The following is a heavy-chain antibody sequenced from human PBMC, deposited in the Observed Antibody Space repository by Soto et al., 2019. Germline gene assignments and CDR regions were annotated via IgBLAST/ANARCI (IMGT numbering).Heavy chain of an antibody. J-gene: IGHJ5*02. CDR2: INAGNGNT. Sequence: ASVKVSCKASGYTFTSYAGHWVRQAPGQRLGRIGWINAGNGNTKYSQKLQGRVTITRETSTSTAYMELRSLRSDDTAVYYCARGYYDILAGYYPSVQWFDPWGQGTLVTVSS. CDR1: GYTFTSYA. V-gene: IGHV1-3*01. D-gene: IGHD3-9*01. CDR3: ARGYYDILAGYYPSVQWFDP.